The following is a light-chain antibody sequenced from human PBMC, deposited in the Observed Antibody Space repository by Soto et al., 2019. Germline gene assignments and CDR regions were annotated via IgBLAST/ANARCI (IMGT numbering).Light chain of an antibody. Sequence: EVVMTQSPATLSVSPGERATLSCRASQSVTSNYLAWYQQKPGQAPRLLIYGVSSRATGVPDRFSGSGSGTDFTLTISRLEPEDFAVYYCQQYGSSPLTFGGGTKVDI. CDR2: GVS. V-gene: IGKV3-20*01. J-gene: IGKJ4*01. CDR1: QSVTSNY. CDR3: QQYGSSPLT.